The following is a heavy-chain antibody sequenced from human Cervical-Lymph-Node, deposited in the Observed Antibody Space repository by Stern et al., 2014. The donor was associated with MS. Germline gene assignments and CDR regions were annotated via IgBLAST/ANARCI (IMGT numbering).Heavy chain of an antibody. J-gene: IGHJ4*02. CDR2: IFPRDSNT. V-gene: IGHV5-51*03. D-gene: IGHD5-12*01. Sequence: EVQLVESGAEVKKPGESLKISCEASGYLFDDYWIGWVRQMSGRGLELVAIIFPRDSNTRYSPSVQGQVTISADKSISTAYLQWSSRKASDPAMYYCARSPATPSGYDRFDYWGQGALVTVSS. CDR1: GYLFDDYW. CDR3: ARSPATPSGYDRFDY.